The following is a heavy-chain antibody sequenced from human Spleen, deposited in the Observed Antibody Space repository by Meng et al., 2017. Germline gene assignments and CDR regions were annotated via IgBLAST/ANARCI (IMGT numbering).Heavy chain of an antibody. V-gene: IGHV4-39*01. CDR3: ARHTFSGNPGGIDS. Sequence: QLQLRESGPGLVKPSETLSLTCTVSGGPISRTGTCGGWIRQPPGKALEWIGSQCHADDTYYNPSLMGRVTISVDTSKNQVSLKLTSVTAADTSIYYCARHTFSGNPGGIDSWGQGILVTVSS. J-gene: IGHJ4*02. CDR2: QCHADDT. D-gene: IGHD4-23*01. CDR1: GGPISRTGTC.